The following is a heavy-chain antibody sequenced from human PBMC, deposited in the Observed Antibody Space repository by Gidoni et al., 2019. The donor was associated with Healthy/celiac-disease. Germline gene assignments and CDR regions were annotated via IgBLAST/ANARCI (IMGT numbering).Heavy chain of an antibody. CDR3: ARNPSRSWWNLFRP. J-gene: IGHJ5*02. CDR2: IDIRGGT. D-gene: IGHD6-13*01. V-gene: IGHV4-61*02. CDR1: GGSISSGCYY. Sequence: QVQLQESGPGLVKPSQTLSLTCTVSGGSISSGCYYWSWIRQPAGKGLEWSGRIDIRGGTHYHPSLQRPVPLSVSTSQDPFSLKPGSVTPADPAVYFFARNPSRSWWNLFRPWGPGTPV.